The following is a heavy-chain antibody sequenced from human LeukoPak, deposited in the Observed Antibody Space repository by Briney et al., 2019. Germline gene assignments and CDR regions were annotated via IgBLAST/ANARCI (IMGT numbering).Heavy chain of an antibody. D-gene: IGHD3-22*01. CDR2: IYYSGTT. Sequence: SETLSLTCTVSGGSISSYYWSWIRQPPGKGLEWIGYIYYSGTTNYNPSLKSRVTISVDTSKNQSSLKLSSVTAADTAVYYCARRYSDSSGYYYLPWGQGTLVTVSS. J-gene: IGHJ4*02. CDR1: GGSISSYY. V-gene: IGHV4-59*01. CDR3: ARRYSDSSGYYYLP.